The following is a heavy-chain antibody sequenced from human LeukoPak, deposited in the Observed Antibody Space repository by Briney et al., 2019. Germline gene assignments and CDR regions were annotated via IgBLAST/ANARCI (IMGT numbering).Heavy chain of an antibody. CDR3: ARTAGDRLNSGWYVDAFDI. CDR2: ISSSSSYT. V-gene: IGHV3-11*03. D-gene: IGHD6-19*01. Sequence: PGGSLRLSCAASGFTFSDFYMNWIRQAPGKGLECVSYISSSSSYTNYADSVKGRFTISRDNAKNSLYLQMNSLRGEDTDMYYCARTAGDRLNSGWYVDAFDIWGQGTMVTVSS. CDR1: GFTFSDFY. J-gene: IGHJ3*02.